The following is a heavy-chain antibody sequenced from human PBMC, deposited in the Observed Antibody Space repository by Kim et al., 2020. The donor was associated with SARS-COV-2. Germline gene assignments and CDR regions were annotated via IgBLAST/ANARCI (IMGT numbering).Heavy chain of an antibody. CDR1: GYTFTSYY. V-gene: IGHV1-46*01. CDR3: ARDLPTPTSLSPYYDFWRGHQEKVDGMDV. D-gene: IGHD3-3*01. CDR2: IYPSGGST. J-gene: IGHJ6*02. Sequence: ASVKVSCKASGYTFTSYYMHWVRQAPCQGLEWMGVIYPSGGSTSYAQKFQGRVTMTRDTSTSTVYMDLSSLRAEDTAVYYCARDLPTPTSLSPYYDFWRGHQEKVDGMDVWGQGTTVTVSS.